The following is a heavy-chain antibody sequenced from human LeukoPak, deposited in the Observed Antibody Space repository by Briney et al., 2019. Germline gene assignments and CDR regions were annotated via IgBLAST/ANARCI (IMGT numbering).Heavy chain of an antibody. V-gene: IGHV4-59*10. J-gene: IGHJ4*02. CDR2: IYTSGST. Sequence: SETLSLTCAVYGGSFSGYYWSWIRQPAGKGLEWIGRIYTSGSTNYNPSLKSRVTMSVDTSKNQFSLKLSSVTAADTAVYYCARGRITIFGVAMTYFDYWGQGTLVTVSS. D-gene: IGHD3-3*01. CDR3: ARGRITIFGVAMTYFDY. CDR1: GGSFSGYY.